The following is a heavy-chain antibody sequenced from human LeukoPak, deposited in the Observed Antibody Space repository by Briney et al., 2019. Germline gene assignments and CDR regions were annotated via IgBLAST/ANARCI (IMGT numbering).Heavy chain of an antibody. V-gene: IGHV4-39*01. J-gene: IGHJ4*02. CDR1: GGSICSSSYY. CDR3: ARTTRAYGDYDY. D-gene: IGHD4-17*01. CDR2: IYYSGST. Sequence: SETLSLTCTVSGGSICSSSYYWGWIRQPPGKGLEWIGTIYYSGSTYNPSLKSRVSISVDTSKNQFSLKLSSVTAADTALYYCARTTRAYGDYDYWGQGTLVTVSS.